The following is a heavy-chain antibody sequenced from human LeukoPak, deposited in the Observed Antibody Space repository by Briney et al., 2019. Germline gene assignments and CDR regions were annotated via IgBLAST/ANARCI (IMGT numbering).Heavy chain of an antibody. Sequence: GGSLRLSCAASGFTFSSYSMNWVRQAPGKGLEWVSSVSSSSSYIYYADSVKGRFTISRDNAKNSLYLQMNSLRAEDTAVYYCARDFGGATTSYYFDYWGQGTLVTVSS. J-gene: IGHJ4*02. CDR1: GFTFSSYS. D-gene: IGHD3-16*01. CDR2: VSSSSSYI. V-gene: IGHV3-21*01. CDR3: ARDFGGATTSYYFDY.